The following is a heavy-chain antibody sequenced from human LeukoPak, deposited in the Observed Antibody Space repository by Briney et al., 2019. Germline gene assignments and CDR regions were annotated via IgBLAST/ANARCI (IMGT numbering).Heavy chain of an antibody. V-gene: IGHV3-53*05. D-gene: IGHD3-10*01. CDR3: VKEAYYGWGSSPTFYFDY. J-gene: IGHJ4*02. CDR2: IRSGGST. CDR1: GFTVSSSY. Sequence: GGSLRLSCAASGFTVSSSYMTWVRQAPGKGLECVSVIRSGGSTVYADSVKGRFTISRDNSRNTVFLQMNRLRPEDTAVYYCVKEAYYGWGSSPTFYFDYWGQGTRVTVSS.